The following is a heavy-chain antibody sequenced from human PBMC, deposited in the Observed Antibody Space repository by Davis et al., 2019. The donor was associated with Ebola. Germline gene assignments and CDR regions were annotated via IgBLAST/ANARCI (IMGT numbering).Heavy chain of an antibody. V-gene: IGHV3-23*01. CDR2: ISGSGGST. Sequence: GESLKISCTDSVITFSSYATTWVRQAPGKGLEWVSAISGSGGSTSYADSVKGRFTISRDNSKKTLYLQMNSLRAEDTAVYYCAKSGLSFGVVKYHYGMDVWGKGTTVTVSS. D-gene: IGHD3-3*01. CDR3: AKSGLSFGVVKYHYGMDV. CDR1: VITFSSYA. J-gene: IGHJ6*04.